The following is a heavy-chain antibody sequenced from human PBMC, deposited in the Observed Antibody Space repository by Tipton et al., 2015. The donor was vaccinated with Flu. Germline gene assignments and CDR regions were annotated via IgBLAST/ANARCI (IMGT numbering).Heavy chain of an antibody. D-gene: IGHD2/OR15-2a*01. Sequence: SLRLSCAASGFTFSDFEMNWVRQAPGKGLEWVSYISGRGRTMYYADSMKGRFTISRDNANSSLFLQLNSLRAEDTAIYYCARVIVGGVAPSYYYAMDVWGHGTTVTVSS. CDR3: ARVIVGGVAPSYYYAMDV. J-gene: IGHJ6*02. V-gene: IGHV3-48*03. CDR2: ISGRGRTM. CDR1: GFTFSDFE.